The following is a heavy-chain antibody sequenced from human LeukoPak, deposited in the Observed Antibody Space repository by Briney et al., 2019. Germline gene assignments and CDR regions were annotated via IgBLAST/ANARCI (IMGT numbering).Heavy chain of an antibody. D-gene: IGHD5-12*01. CDR2: ISSGGTT. CDR3: ARDQLAYSGYDTLFDY. CDR1: GFTFSDHY. J-gene: IGHJ4*02. Sequence: GGSLRLSCAASGFTFSDHYMDWVRQAPGKGLEWVSFISSGGTTHYAESVKGRFTISRDNSKNTLYLQLNSLRPDDTAVYYCARDQLAYSGYDTLFDYWGQGTLVTVSS. V-gene: IGHV3-66*01.